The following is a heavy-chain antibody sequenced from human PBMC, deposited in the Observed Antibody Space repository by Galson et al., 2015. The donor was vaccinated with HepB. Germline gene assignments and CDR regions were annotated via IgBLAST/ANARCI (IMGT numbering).Heavy chain of an antibody. Sequence: SVKVSCKASGYTFPSYVISWVRQAPGQGLEWMGWISAYNGNTNYAQKLQGRVTMTTDTSTSTAYMELRSLRSDDTAVYYCAFNYYDSSGYFTLDAFEIWGQGTMVTVSS. CDR2: ISAYNGNT. J-gene: IGHJ3*02. D-gene: IGHD3-22*01. CDR3: AFNYYDSSGYFTLDAFEI. CDR1: GYTFPSYV. V-gene: IGHV1-18*01.